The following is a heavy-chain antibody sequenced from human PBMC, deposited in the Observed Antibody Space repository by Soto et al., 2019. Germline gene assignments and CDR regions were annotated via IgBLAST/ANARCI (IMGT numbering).Heavy chain of an antibody. J-gene: IGHJ3*02. Sequence: ESGGGVVQPGRSLRLYCAASGFTFSSYGMHWVRQAPGKGLAWVALISYDGSNKYYADSVKGRFTISRDNSKNTLYLQMNSLRTEDTAVYYCAKDLGHGGRGAFDIWGQGTMVTVSS. CDR2: ISYDGSNK. CDR1: GFTFSSYG. V-gene: IGHV3-30*18. CDR3: AKDLGHGGRGAFDI. D-gene: IGHD7-27*01.